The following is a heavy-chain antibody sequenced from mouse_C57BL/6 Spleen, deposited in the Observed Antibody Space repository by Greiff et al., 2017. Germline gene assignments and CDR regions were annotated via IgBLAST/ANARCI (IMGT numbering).Heavy chain of an antibody. D-gene: IGHD2-4*01. CDR3: ARGYYDYDGDFDY. CDR1: SYTFTSYW. V-gene: IGHV1-55*01. Sequence: QVQLQHPGAELVKPGASVKMSCKASSYTFTSYWITWVKQRPGQGLEWIGDIYPGSGSTNYNEKFKSKATLTVDTSSSTAYMQLSSLTSEDSAVYYCARGYYDYDGDFDYWGQGTTLTVSS. J-gene: IGHJ2*01. CDR2: IYPGSGST.